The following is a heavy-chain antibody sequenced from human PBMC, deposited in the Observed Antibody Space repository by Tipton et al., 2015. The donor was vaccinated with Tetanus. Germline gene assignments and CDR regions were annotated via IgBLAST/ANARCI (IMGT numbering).Heavy chain of an antibody. V-gene: IGHV3-23*01. CDR3: CYSNYFDYWYGMDV. J-gene: IGHJ6*02. D-gene: IGHD4-11*01. Sequence: SLRLSCAASGFTFSSYAMSWVRQAPGKGLEWVSAISGSGGSTYYADSVKGRFTISRDNSKNTLYLQMNSLRAEDTAVYYCCYSNYFDYWYGMDVWGQGTPVTVSS. CDR2: ISGSGGST. CDR1: GFTFSSYA.